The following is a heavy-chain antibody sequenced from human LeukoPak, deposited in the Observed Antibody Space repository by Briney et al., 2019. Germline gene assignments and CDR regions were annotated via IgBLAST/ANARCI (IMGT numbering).Heavy chain of an antibody. V-gene: IGHV3-20*04. Sequence: PGGSLRLSCTASGFTFGDYAMTWVRQAPGKGLEWVSGINWNGGSTGYADSVKGRFTISRDNAKNSLYLQMNSLRAEDTAVYYCARAGNYYDSGGYYYGGGVFDYWGQGTLVTVSS. CDR2: INWNGGST. CDR3: ARAGNYYDSGGYYYGGGVFDY. CDR1: GFTFGDYA. J-gene: IGHJ4*02. D-gene: IGHD3-22*01.